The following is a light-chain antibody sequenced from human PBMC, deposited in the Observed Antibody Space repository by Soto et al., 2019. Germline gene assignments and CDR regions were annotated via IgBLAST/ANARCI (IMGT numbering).Light chain of an antibody. V-gene: IGKV3-11*01. J-gene: IGKJ1*01. CDR3: QQRRNWRGT. CDR1: QSVSSY. CDR2: DAS. Sequence: EIVSTQSPATLSLSPGERATLSCRASQSVSSYLAWYQQKPGQAPRLLIYDASNRATGIPARFSGSGSGTDFTLTISSLEPEDFAVYYCQQRRNWRGTFCQGTKVEIK.